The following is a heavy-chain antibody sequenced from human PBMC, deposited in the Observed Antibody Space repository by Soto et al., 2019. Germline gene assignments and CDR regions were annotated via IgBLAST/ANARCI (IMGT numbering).Heavy chain of an antibody. D-gene: IGHD6-13*01. CDR3: ARSSSWYSGFDY. V-gene: IGHV3-13*01. CDR2: IGTAGDT. J-gene: IGHJ4*02. CDR1: GFTFSSYD. Sequence: PGGSLRLSCAASGFTFSSYDMHWVRQATGKGLEWVSAIGTAGDTYYPGSVKGRFTISRENAKNSLYLQMNSLRAGDTAVYYCARSSSWYSGFDYWGQGTPVTVSS.